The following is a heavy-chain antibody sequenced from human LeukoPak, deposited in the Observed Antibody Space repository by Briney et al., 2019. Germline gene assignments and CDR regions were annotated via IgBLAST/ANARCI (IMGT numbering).Heavy chain of an antibody. D-gene: IGHD1-26*01. CDR2: LNADGATT. V-gene: IGHV3-23*01. CDR3: TKRVKYGGTWDHFAD. CDR1: GFTFDNYR. J-gene: IGHJ4*02. Sequence: GSLLLSCAASGFTFDNYRMGWVRWAPGKGRGWVSTLNADGATTYDADSVKGRFTISRDNSKSTLILQMNSLRVEDTALYYCTKRVKYGGTWDHFADWGQGTLVTVSS.